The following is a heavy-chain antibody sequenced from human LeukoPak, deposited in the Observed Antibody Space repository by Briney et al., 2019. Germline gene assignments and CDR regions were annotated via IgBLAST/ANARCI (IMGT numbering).Heavy chain of an antibody. J-gene: IGHJ4*02. V-gene: IGHV3-11*03. D-gene: IGHD2-2*01. CDR2: ISSSSSYT. CDR1: GFTFSDYY. CDR3: ARGETSSYDY. Sequence: GSLRLSCAASGFTFSDYYMSWIRQAPGKGLEWVSYISSSSSYTNYTDSVKGRFTISRDNSKNTVYLQMNSLRAEDTAVYYCARGETSSYDYWGQGTLVTVSS.